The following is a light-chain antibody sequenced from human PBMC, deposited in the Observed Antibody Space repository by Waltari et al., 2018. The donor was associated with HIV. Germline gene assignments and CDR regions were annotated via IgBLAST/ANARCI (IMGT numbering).Light chain of an antibody. CDR2: DAS. CDR3: QQRTNWPPLT. CDR1: QSVGND. Sequence: LSLSPGENATLSCRASQSVGNDLAWYQQRPGQAPKFLIYDASRRAAGVPARFSGSGSETDFTLTISTVEPEDSAVYYCQQRTNWPPLTFGGGTKVEIK. V-gene: IGKV3-11*01. J-gene: IGKJ4*01.